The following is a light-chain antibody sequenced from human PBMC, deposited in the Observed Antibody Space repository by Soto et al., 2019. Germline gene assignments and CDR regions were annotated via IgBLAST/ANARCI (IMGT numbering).Light chain of an antibody. Sequence: QSALTQPASVSGSPGQSITISCTGTSSDVGNYNLVSRYQQHPGKAPKLMIYEGTKRPSGVSNRFSGSKSGNTASLTISGLQAEDEADYYCCSYAGSSFYVFGTGTKVTVL. CDR3: CSYAGSSFYV. J-gene: IGLJ1*01. CDR2: EGT. CDR1: SSDVGNYNL. V-gene: IGLV2-23*01.